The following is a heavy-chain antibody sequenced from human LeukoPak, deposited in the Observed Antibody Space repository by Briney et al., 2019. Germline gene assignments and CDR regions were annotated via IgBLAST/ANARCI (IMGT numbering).Heavy chain of an antibody. CDR2: IYYSGST. J-gene: IGHJ5*02. V-gene: IGHV4-31*03. Sequence: PSETLSLTCTVSGGSISSGGYYWSWIRQHPGKGLEWIGYIYYSGSTYYNPSLKSRVTISVDTSKNQFSLKLSSVTAADTAVYYCARGSTSREGWFDPWGQGTLVTVSS. D-gene: IGHD2-2*01. CDR1: GGSISSGGYY. CDR3: ARGSTSREGWFDP.